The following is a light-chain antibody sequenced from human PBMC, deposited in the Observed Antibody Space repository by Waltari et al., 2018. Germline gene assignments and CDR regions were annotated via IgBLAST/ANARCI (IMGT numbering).Light chain of an antibody. CDR3: LQYHISPLT. J-gene: IGKJ4*01. CDR1: QSITTNS. Sequence: EVVLTQSPGTLSLSPGERATLSCRASQSITTNSLAWYQQEPGHAPRFLIYGTSSRATGIPDRFTGSGSGTDFTLTISRLEPGDFAVYYCLQYHISPLTFGGGTKVEIK. CDR2: GTS. V-gene: IGKV3-20*01.